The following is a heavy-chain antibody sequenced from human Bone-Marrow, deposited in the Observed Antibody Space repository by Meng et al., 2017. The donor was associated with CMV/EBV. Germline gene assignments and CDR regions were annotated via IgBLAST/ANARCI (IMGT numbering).Heavy chain of an antibody. CDR1: GFTFSSYA. Sequence: GESLKISCAASGFTFSSYAMSWVRQAPGKGLEWVSAISGSGGGTYYADSVKGRFTISRDNAKNSLYLQMNSLRAEDTAVYYCASVPVDTAMVRGYYYGMDVWGQGTTVTVSS. V-gene: IGHV3-23*01. J-gene: IGHJ6*02. CDR2: ISGSGGGT. D-gene: IGHD5-18*01. CDR3: ASVPVDTAMVRGYYYGMDV.